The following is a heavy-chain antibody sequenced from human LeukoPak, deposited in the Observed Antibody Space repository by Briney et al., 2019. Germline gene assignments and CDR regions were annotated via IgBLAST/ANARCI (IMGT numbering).Heavy chain of an antibody. D-gene: IGHD3-9*01. CDR2: ISGYNGNT. CDR3: ATGYPKRRPSDMLTVPLFDY. CDR1: GYTFTGYY. J-gene: IGHJ4*02. Sequence: GASVKVSCKASGYTFTGYYMHWVRQAPGQGLEWMGWISGYNGNTKFEEKFQDRVTMTTDTSTNTAYMELRSLRSDDTATYYCATGYPKRRPSDMLTVPLFDYWGQGSLVIASS. V-gene: IGHV1-18*04.